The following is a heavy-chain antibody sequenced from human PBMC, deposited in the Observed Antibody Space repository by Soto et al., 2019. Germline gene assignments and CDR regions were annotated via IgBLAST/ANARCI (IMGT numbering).Heavy chain of an antibody. J-gene: IGHJ3*01. CDR1: GYTFSRSG. CDR3: ARAGQQLAYAFDL. Sequence: ASVKVSCKASGYTFSRSGITWVRQAPGQGLQWMGWISAFNGKTNYAQNLQGRVTLTTDTSTSTAYLELKSLRSDDTAVYYCARAGQQLAYAFDLWGQGTMVTVSS. V-gene: IGHV1-18*01. D-gene: IGHD6-13*01. CDR2: ISAFNGKT.